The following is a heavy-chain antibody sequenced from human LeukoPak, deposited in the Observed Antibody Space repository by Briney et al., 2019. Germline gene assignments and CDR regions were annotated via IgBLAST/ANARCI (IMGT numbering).Heavy chain of an antibody. V-gene: IGHV3-23*01. Sequence: GGSLRLSCAASRFTFSSYAMSWVRQAPGKGLEWVSSISGSGGSTYYADSVKGRFTISRDNSKNTLYLQMNSLRAEDTAVYYCGSGRSGYYYFGYWGQGTLVTVSS. CDR3: GSGRSGYYYFGY. CDR1: RFTFSSYA. CDR2: ISGSGGST. D-gene: IGHD3-22*01. J-gene: IGHJ4*02.